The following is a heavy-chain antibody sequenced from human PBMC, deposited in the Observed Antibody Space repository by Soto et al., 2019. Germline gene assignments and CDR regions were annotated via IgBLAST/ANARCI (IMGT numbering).Heavy chain of an antibody. J-gene: IGHJ4*02. CDR1: GGSFSGYY. Sequence: PSETLSLTCAVYGGSFSGYYWSWIRQPPGKGLEWIGEINHSGSTNYNPSLKSRVTISVDTSKNQFSLKLSSVTAADTAVYYCARGPHILTGYYIQHQHRYYVDYWGQGTLVTVSS. CDR3: ARGPHILTGYYIQHQHRYYVDY. V-gene: IGHV4-34*01. CDR2: INHSGST. D-gene: IGHD3-9*01.